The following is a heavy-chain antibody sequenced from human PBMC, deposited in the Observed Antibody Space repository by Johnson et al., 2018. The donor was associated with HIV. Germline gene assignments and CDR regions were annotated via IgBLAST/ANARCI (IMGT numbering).Heavy chain of an antibody. CDR3: AKDIIDSSSSRGAFDI. J-gene: IGHJ3*02. CDR2: ISWNSGSI. D-gene: IGHD6-6*01. CDR1: GFTFDDYV. Sequence: VQLVESGGGLVQPGRSLRLSCAASGFTFDDYVMHWVRQAPGKGLEWVSGISWNSGSIGYADSVKGRFTISRDNAKNSLYLQMNSLRAEDTALYYCAKDIIDSSSSRGAFDIWGQGTMVTVSS. V-gene: IGHV3-9*01.